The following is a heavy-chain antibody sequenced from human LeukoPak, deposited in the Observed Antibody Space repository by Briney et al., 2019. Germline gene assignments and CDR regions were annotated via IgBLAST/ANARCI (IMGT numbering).Heavy chain of an antibody. J-gene: IGHJ6*03. CDR1: GGTFSSYA. CDR3: AGGISGTHLWPNSYYMDV. CDR2: IIPIFGTA. Sequence: SVKVSCKASGGTFSSYAISWVRQAPGQGLEWMGGIIPIFGTANYAQKFQGRVTITTDESTSTAYMELSSLRSGDTAVYYCAGGISGTHLWPNSYYMDVWGKGTTVTVSS. D-gene: IGHD1-7*01. V-gene: IGHV1-69*05.